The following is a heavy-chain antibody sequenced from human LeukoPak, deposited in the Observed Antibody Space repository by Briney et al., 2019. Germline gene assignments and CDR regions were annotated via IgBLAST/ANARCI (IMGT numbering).Heavy chain of an antibody. CDR2: MNPNSGNT. V-gene: IGHV1-8*01. J-gene: IGHJ3*02. D-gene: IGHD3-9*01. CDR3: AREPPRAGYYKYAFDI. Sequence: ASVKVSCKAPGYTFTSYDINWVRQATGQGLEWMGWMNPNSGNTGYAQKFQGRVTMTRNTSISTAYMELSSLRSEDTAVYYCAREPPRAGYYKYAFDIWGQGTMVTVSS. CDR1: GYTFTSYD.